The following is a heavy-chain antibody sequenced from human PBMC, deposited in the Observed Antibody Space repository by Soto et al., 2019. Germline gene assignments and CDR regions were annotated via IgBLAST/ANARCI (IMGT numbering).Heavy chain of an antibody. CDR3: ARPGGYSGYDFDWFDP. V-gene: IGHV4-39*01. D-gene: IGHD5-12*01. Sequence: SETLSLTCTVSGGSISSSSYYWGWIRQPPGKGLDWIGSIYYSGSTYYNPSLKSRVTISVDTSKNQFSLKLSSVTAADTVVYYCARPGGYSGYDFDWFDPWGQGTLVTVSS. J-gene: IGHJ5*02. CDR2: IYYSGST. CDR1: GGSISSSSYY.